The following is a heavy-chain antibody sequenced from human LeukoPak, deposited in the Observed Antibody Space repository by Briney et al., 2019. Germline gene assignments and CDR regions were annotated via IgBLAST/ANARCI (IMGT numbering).Heavy chain of an antibody. V-gene: IGHV1-69*06. D-gene: IGHD3-22*01. J-gene: IGHJ3*02. CDR2: IIPIFGTA. CDR3: ATDSPPKYYYDSSGYRDAFDI. Sequence: RASVKVSCKASGGTFSSYAISWVRQAPGQGLEWMGGIIPIFGTANYAQKFQGRVTMTEDTSTDTAYMELSSLRSEDTAVYYCATDSPPKYYYDSSGYRDAFDIWGQGTMVTVSS. CDR1: GGTFSSYA.